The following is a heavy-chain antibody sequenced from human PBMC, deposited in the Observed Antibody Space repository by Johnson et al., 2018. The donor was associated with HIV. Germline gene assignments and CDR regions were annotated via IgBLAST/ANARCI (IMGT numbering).Heavy chain of an antibody. CDR1: GFTFSSYG. CDR3: AREESIVVVIAIQAFDI. J-gene: IGHJ3*02. D-gene: IGHD2-21*01. CDR2: ISYDGSNE. V-gene: IGHV3-30*03. Sequence: QVQLVESGGGVVQPGRSLRLSCAASGFTFSSYGMHWVRQAPGKGLEWVAVISYDGSNEFYADSVKGRFTISRDNSKNTLYLQMNSLRAEDTAVYYCAREESIVVVIAIQAFDIWGQGTMVTVSS.